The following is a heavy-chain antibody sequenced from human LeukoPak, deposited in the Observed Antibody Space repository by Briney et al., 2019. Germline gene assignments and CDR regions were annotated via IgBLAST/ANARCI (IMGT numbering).Heavy chain of an antibody. CDR3: ARASGRSYRYYYMDV. CDR2: LNADGTIT. J-gene: IGHJ6*03. Sequence: GGSLRLSCAASGFTFSSYGMHWVRQAPGKGLVWVSRLNADGTITSYADSVKGRFTISRDNAKNTLYLQMSSLRAEDTAVYYCARASGRSYRYYYMDVWGKGTTVTVSS. D-gene: IGHD1-26*01. V-gene: IGHV3-74*01. CDR1: GFTFSSYG.